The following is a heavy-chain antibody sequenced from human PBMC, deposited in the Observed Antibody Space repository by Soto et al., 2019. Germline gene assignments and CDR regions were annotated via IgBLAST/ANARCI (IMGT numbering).Heavy chain of an antibody. V-gene: IGHV3-23*01. Sequence: PGGSLRLSCAASGFTFSTYAMSWVRQAPGKGLEWVSAISGTGATIYNADSVKGRFTISRDNSINTLYLQMNSLRTEDTAVYYCARPRGYGVFDAYDIWGQGTMVTVSS. J-gene: IGHJ3*02. CDR3: ARPRGYGVFDAYDI. CDR1: GFTFSTYA. D-gene: IGHD4-17*01. CDR2: ISGTGATI.